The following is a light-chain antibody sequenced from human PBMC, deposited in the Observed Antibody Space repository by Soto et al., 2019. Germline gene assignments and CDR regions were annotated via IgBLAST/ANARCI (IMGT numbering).Light chain of an antibody. V-gene: IGLV2-14*01. CDR2: EVT. J-gene: IGLJ1*01. CDR1: SGDIGSYNR. CDR3: SSYTNVNTRACV. Sequence: QSALTQPASVSGSPGQSITISCTGSSGDIGSYNRVSWYQQHPGKAPKLIIYEVTARPSGVSNRFSGSKSGNTASLTISGLQAEDEAEYYCSSYTNVNTRACVFGTGT.